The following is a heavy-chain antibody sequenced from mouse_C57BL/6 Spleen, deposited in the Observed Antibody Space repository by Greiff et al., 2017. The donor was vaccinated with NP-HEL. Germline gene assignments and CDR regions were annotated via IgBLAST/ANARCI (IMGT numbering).Heavy chain of an antibody. J-gene: IGHJ1*03. Sequence: QVQLQQPGAELVKPGASVKMSCKASGYTFTSYWITWVKQRPGQGLEWIGDIYPGSGSTNYNEKFKSKATLTVDTSSSTAYMQLSSLTSEDAAVYYWARPPSYYYGRSYGWYFDVWGTGTTVTVSS. D-gene: IGHD1-1*01. V-gene: IGHV1-55*01. CDR1: GYTFTSYW. CDR3: ARPPSYYYGRSYGWYFDV. CDR2: IYPGSGST.